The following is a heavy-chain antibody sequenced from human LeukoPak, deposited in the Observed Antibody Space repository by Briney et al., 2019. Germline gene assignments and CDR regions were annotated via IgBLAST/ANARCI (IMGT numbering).Heavy chain of an antibody. J-gene: IGHJ3*02. CDR1: GGSISSGDYY. CDR3: ARDGFYDILTGYRGPGDAFDI. D-gene: IGHD3-9*01. CDR2: IYYSGST. V-gene: IGHV4-30-4*01. Sequence: SQTLSLTCTVSGGSISSGDYYWSWIRQPPGRGLEWIGYIYYSGSTYYNPSLKSRVTISVDTSKNQFSLKLSSVTAADTAVYYCARDGFYDILTGYRGPGDAFDIWGQGTMVTVSS.